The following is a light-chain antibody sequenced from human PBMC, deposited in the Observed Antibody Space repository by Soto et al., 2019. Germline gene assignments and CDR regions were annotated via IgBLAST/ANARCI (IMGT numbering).Light chain of an antibody. Sequence: EIVMTQSPATLPVSPGERATLSCRASQSVSSNLAWYQQKPGQAPRLLIYDASNRATGIPARFSGSGSGTDFTLTISSLEPEDFAVYYCQQRSNSYTFGQGTKLEIK. V-gene: IGKV3-11*01. J-gene: IGKJ2*01. CDR1: QSVSSN. CDR3: QQRSNSYT. CDR2: DAS.